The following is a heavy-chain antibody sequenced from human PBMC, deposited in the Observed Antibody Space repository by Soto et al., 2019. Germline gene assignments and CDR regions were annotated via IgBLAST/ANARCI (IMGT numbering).Heavy chain of an antibody. V-gene: IGHV4-34*01. Sequence: SLTLSRPCSVYAGSFSCYYLSCILQPPRTCLQRIGEINHCGSTNYNPSLKSRVTISVDTPKNLLSMKLSPVTGAATAVYYCARGRGDIVVVPAAKPFGYWRQGPLVTVSS. J-gene: IGHJ4*02. CDR1: AGSFSCYY. D-gene: IGHD2-2*01. CDR2: INHCGST. CDR3: ARGRGDIVVVPAAKPFGY.